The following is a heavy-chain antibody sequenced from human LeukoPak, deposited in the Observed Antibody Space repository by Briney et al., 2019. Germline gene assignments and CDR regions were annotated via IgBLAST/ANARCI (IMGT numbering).Heavy chain of an antibody. Sequence: GGSLRLSCAASEFTFSDYYMSWIRQAPGKGLEWVSYISSSGSTIYYSDSVKGRFTISRDNAKNSLYLQMNSLRAEDTAVYYCARVRDVVVGAAAITRDNWFDPWGQGTLVTVSS. CDR3: ARVRDVVVGAAAITRDNWFDP. D-gene: IGHD2-2*01. CDR2: ISSSGSTI. J-gene: IGHJ5*02. V-gene: IGHV3-11*04. CDR1: EFTFSDYY.